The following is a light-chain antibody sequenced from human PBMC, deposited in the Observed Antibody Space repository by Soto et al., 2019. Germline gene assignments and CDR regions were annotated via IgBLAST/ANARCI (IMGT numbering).Light chain of an antibody. CDR3: GADPGSGSNFDVV. CDR1: SGYSNYK. J-gene: IGLJ2*01. V-gene: IGLV9-49*01. CDR2: VGTGGIVG. Sequence: QLVLTQPPSASASLGASVTLTCTLSSGYSNYKVDWYQQRPGKGPRFVMRVGTGGIVGSKGDGIPDRFSVLGSGLNRYLTIKNIQEEDESDYHCGADPGSGSNFDVVFGGGTKLTVL.